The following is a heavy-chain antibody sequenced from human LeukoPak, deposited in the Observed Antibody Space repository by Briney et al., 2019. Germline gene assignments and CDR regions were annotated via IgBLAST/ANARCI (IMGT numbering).Heavy chain of an antibody. D-gene: IGHD2-15*01. V-gene: IGHV3-74*01. CDR3: ARDRAGYCSGGSCYNWFDP. CDR1: GFTFSSYW. CDR2: INSDGSST. Sequence: PGGSLRLSCAASGFTFSSYWMHWVRQAPGKGLVWVSRINSDGSSTSYAASVKGRFTISRDNAKNTLYLQMNSLRAEDTAVYYCARDRAGYCSGGSCYNWFDPWGQGTLVTVSS. J-gene: IGHJ5*02.